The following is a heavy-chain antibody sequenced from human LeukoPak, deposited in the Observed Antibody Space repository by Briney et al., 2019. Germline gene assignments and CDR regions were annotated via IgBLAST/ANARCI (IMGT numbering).Heavy chain of an antibody. V-gene: IGHV3-23*01. J-gene: IGHJ4*02. CDR1: GFTFSNYA. Sequence: GGSLRLSCAASGFTFSNYAMTWVRQAPGKGLEWVSAISGSGGDTYYADSVRGGFTISRDISKDTLYLQMNSLRAEDTAVYYCARVHAAAGDYWGQGTLVTVSS. D-gene: IGHD6-13*01. CDR3: ARVHAAAGDY. CDR2: ISGSGGDT.